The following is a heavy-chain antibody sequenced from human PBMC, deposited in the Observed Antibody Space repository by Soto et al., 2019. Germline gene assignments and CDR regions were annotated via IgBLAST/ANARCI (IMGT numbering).Heavy chain of an antibody. CDR1: GFTFSSYG. CDR3: ARDYYGSGSTREYYFDY. CDR2: IWYDGSNK. V-gene: IGHV3-33*08. Sequence: GGSLRLSCAASGFTFSSYGMHWVRQAPGKGLEWVAVIWYDGSNKYYADSVKGRFTISRDNSKNTLYLQMNSLRAEDTAVYYCARDYYGSGSTREYYFDYWGQGTLVTVSS. J-gene: IGHJ4*02. D-gene: IGHD3-10*01.